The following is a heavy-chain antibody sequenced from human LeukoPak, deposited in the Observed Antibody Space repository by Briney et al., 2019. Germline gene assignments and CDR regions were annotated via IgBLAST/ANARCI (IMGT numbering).Heavy chain of an antibody. J-gene: IGHJ4*02. CDR3: ARYDMITFGGVIAPNRFDY. CDR1: GGSISSYY. Sequence: PSETLSLTCTVSGGSISSYYWSWIRQPPGKGLEWIGYIYYSGSTYYNPSLKSRVTISVDTSKNQFSLKLSSVTAADTAVYYCARYDMITFGGVIAPNRFDYWGQGTLVTVSS. CDR2: IYYSGST. V-gene: IGHV4-59*12. D-gene: IGHD3-16*02.